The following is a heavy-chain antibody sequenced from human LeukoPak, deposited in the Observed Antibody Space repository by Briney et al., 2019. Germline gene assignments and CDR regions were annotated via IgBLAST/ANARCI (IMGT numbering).Heavy chain of an antibody. Sequence: PGGSLRLSCAASGFTFSSYWMSWVRQAPGKGLEWVANIKQDGSEKYYVDSVKGRFTISRDNAKNSLYLQMNSLRAEDTAVYYCARGFRTYDSSGYYYPFDYWGQGTLVTVSS. D-gene: IGHD3-22*01. CDR1: GFTFSSYW. CDR2: IKQDGSEK. CDR3: ARGFRTYDSSGYYYPFDY. J-gene: IGHJ4*02. V-gene: IGHV3-7*01.